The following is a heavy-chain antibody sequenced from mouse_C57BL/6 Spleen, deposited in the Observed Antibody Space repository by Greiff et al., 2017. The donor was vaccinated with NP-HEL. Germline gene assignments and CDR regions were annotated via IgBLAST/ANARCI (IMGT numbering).Heavy chain of an antibody. CDR2: IRLKSDNYAT. D-gene: IGHD1-1*01. Sequence: EVKLMESGGGLVQPGGSMKLSCVASGFTFSNYWMNWVRQSPEKGLEWVARIRLKSDNYATHYAESVKGRFTISRVDSKSSVYLQMNNLRAEDTGIYYCTPTDRYYYGSAWFAYWGQGTLVTVSA. CDR1: GFTFSNYW. V-gene: IGHV6-3*01. J-gene: IGHJ3*01. CDR3: TPTDRYYYGSAWFAY.